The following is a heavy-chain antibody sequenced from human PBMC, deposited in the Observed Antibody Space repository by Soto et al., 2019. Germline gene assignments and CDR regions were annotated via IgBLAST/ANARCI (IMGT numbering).Heavy chain of an antibody. CDR2: MQHTGNT. V-gene: IGHV4-4*07. J-gene: IGHJ5*02. D-gene: IGHD3-16*01. CDR1: GASIRSYH. CDR3: AKDVSSRRWFDP. Sequence: VSGASIRSYHWSWIRQPAGKGLEWIGRMQHTGNTNYNPSLKSRVTMSVDTSKNQISLKMTSVTAADTAVYFCAKDVSSRRWFDPWGQGILVTVSS.